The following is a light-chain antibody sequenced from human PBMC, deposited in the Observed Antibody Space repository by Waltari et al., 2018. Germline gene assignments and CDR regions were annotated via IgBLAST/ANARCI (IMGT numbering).Light chain of an antibody. J-gene: IGLJ2*01. CDR1: SLATFY. CDR3: NSRDTSGKHVL. V-gene: IGLV3-19*01. CDR2: GKN. Sequence: SSELAQDPVVSVALGQTATITCKGRSLATFYANWYQQRPGQAPVLVFYGKNSRPSGIPDRFSGSNSGNSASLTSTGTQAEDEAAYYCNSRDTSGKHVLFGGGTKLTVL.